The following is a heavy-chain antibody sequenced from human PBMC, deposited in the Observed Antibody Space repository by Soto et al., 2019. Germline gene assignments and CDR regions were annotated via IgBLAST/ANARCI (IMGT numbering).Heavy chain of an antibody. CDR2: ISYDGSNK. V-gene: IGHV3-30*03. CDR1: GFTISSYG. J-gene: IGHJ4*02. Sequence: GGSLRLSCAASGFTISSYGMHWVRQTPGKGLEWVAVISYDGSNKYYADSVKGRFTISRDNAKNSLYLQMNSLRVEDTAVYYCTRESWANPDYWGQGTLVTVSS. CDR3: TRESWANPDY. D-gene: IGHD3-10*01.